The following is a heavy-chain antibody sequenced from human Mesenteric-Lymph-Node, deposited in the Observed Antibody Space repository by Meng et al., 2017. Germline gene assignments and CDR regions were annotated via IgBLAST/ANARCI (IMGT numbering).Heavy chain of an antibody. CDR1: GFTFSSYW. CDR2: INSDGSST. CDR3: ARGPTENCGGDCLDFDY. D-gene: IGHD2-21*02. Sequence: WGSLRLPCAASGFTFSSYWMHWVRQAPGKGLVWVSRINSDGSSTSYADSVKGRFTISRDNAKNTLYLQMNSLRAEDTAVYYCARGPTENCGGDCLDFDYWGQGTLVTVSS. V-gene: IGHV3-74*01. J-gene: IGHJ4*02.